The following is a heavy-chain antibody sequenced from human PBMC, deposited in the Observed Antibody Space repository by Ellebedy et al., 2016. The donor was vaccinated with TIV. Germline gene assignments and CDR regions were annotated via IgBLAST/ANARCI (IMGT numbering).Heavy chain of an antibody. J-gene: IGHJ1*01. CDR2: ISGSAITT. CDR1: GFTFSNYA. Sequence: PGGSLRLSCAASGFTFSNYAMSWVRQAPGKGPEWVSAISGSAITTYYADSVKGRFTISRDNSKNPLYLQLNSLGVDDTAVYYCATFDYYHHWGQGTLVTVSS. V-gene: IGHV3-23*01. CDR3: ATFDYYHH.